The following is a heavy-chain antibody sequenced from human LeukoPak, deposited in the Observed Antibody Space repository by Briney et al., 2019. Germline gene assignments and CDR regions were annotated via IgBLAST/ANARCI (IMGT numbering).Heavy chain of an antibody. V-gene: IGHV4-59*01. CDR3: ARRAGAYSHPYDY. D-gene: IGHD4/OR15-4a*01. J-gene: IGHJ4*02. CDR2: IYYSGST. CDR1: GGSISSYY. Sequence: PSETLSLTCTVSGGSISSYYWSWIRQPAGKGLEWIGYIYYSGSTNYNPSLKSRVTISVDTSKNQFPLKLSSVTAADTAVYYCARRAGAYSHPYDYWGQGTLVTVSS.